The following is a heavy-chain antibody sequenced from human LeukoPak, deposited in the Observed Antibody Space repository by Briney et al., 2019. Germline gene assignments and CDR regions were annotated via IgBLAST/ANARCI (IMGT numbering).Heavy chain of an antibody. CDR2: VHLSGAS. V-gene: IGHV4-4*02. J-gene: IGHJ4*02. Sequence: PSGTLSLTCAVSGGSILTTNWWSWVRQPPGKGLEWIGEVHLSGASNYNPSLKSRVNMSIDKSKNQMSLELTSATAADTAIYYCTRESGAFSPFGFWGQGTLVTVPS. D-gene: IGHD1-26*01. CDR1: GGSILTTNW. CDR3: TRESGAFSPFGF.